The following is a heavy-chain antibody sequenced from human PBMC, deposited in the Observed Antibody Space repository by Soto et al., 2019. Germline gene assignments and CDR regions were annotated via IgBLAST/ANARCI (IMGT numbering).Heavy chain of an antibody. J-gene: IGHJ3*02. CDR1: GFAFDDYG. CDR3: ASHYDFWSGYYPVGAFDI. V-gene: IGHV3-20*01. CDR2: INWNGGST. D-gene: IGHD3-3*01. Sequence: PGGSLRLSCAASGFAFDDYGMSWVRQAPGKGLEWVSGINWNGGSTGYADSVKGRFTISRDNAKNSLYLQMNSLRAEDTALYHCASHYDFWSGYYPVGAFDIWGQGTMVTVSS.